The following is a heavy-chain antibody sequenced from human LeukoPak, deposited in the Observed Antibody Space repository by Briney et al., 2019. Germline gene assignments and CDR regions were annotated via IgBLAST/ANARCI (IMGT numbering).Heavy chain of an antibody. V-gene: IGHV4-59*01. Sequence: ETLSLTCTVSGGSISSYYWSWIRQPPGKGLEWIGYIYYSGSTNYNPSLKSRVTISVDTSKNQFSLKLSSVTAADTAVYYCARAPLTSFGERFGFDYWGQGTLVTVSS. CDR1: GGSISSYY. CDR2: IYYSGST. J-gene: IGHJ4*02. CDR3: ARAPLTSFGERFGFDY. D-gene: IGHD3-10*01.